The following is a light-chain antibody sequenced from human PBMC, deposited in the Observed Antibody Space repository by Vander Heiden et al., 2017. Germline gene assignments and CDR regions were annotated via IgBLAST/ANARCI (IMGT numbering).Light chain of an antibody. Sequence: QSVLTQPPSASGTPGQRVTISCSGSSSNIGSNTVNWYQQLPGTAPKLLIYGNSQRPSGVPDRFSGSKSDTSASLAISGLQSEDEADYYCAAWDDTLKGVFGGGTKLTVL. J-gene: IGLJ3*02. CDR1: SSNIGSNT. V-gene: IGLV1-44*01. CDR2: GNS. CDR3: AAWDDTLKGV.